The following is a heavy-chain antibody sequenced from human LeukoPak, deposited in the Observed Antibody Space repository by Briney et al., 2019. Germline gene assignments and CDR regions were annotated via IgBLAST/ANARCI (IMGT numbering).Heavy chain of an antibody. D-gene: IGHD2-2*01. CDR3: ARERGYCSSTSCYGPWYFDR. CDR1: GGSFSGYY. V-gene: IGHV4-34*01. CDR2: INHSGST. J-gene: IGHJ2*01. Sequence: SETLSLTCAVYGGSFSGYYWSWIRQPPGKGLEWIGEINHSGSTNYNPSLKSRVTISVDTSKNQFSLKLSSVTAADTAVYYCARERGYCSSTSCYGPWYFDRWGRGTLVTVSS.